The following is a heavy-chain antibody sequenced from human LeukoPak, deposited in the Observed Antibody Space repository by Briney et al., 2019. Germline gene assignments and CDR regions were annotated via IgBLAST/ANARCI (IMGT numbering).Heavy chain of an antibody. CDR3: ARRAALSGYNWFDP. CDR1: GFAFSSYA. CDR2: ISSNGGST. Sequence: GGSLRLSCAASGFAFSSYAMHWVRQAPGKGLEYVPAISSNGGSTYYANSVKGRFTISRDNSKNTLYLQMGSLRAEDMAVYYCARRAALSGYNWFDPWGQGTLVTVSS. D-gene: IGHD3-10*01. J-gene: IGHJ5*02. V-gene: IGHV3-64*01.